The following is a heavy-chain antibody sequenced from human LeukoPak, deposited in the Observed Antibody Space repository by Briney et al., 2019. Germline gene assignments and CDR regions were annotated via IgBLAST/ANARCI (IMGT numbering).Heavy chain of an antibody. J-gene: IGHJ4*02. V-gene: IGHV3-21*01. Sequence: GSLRLSCAASGITFSSYSMNWVRQAPGKGLEWVSSISSSSSYIYYGDSVKGRFTISRDNAKDSLYLQMNSLRAEDTAVYYCARDYEIYWGQGTLVTVSS. D-gene: IGHD5-12*01. CDR3: ARDYEIY. CDR2: ISSSSSYI. CDR1: GITFSSYS.